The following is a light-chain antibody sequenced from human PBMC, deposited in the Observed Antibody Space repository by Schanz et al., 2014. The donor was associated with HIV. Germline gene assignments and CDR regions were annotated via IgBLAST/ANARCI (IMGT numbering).Light chain of an antibody. Sequence: IQLTQSPSSLSASVGDRVSLTCRASQGISSYLAWYQQKPGKGPKLLIYAASTSQRGVPSRFSGSGFGTDFTLTISSLQPEDFATYYCQKYNSAPLTFGGGTKVEIK. CDR3: QKYNSAPLT. CDR1: QGISSY. J-gene: IGKJ4*01. V-gene: IGKV1-9*01. CDR2: AAS.